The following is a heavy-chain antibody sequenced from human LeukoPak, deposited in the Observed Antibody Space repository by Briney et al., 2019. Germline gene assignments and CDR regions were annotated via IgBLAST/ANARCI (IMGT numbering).Heavy chain of an antibody. V-gene: IGHV4-38-2*01. CDR2: VYHTGST. CDR3: ARAGWIITSGIDY. D-gene: IGHD3-10*01. Sequence: SETLSLTCAVSGYSISRGYYWALIRQPPGKGLEWIGTVYHTGSTYYNPPLDSRVTISVDTSKNEFSLNLKSVTAADTAGYYCARAGWIITSGIDYWGQGALVTVSS. CDR1: GYSISRGYY. J-gene: IGHJ4*02.